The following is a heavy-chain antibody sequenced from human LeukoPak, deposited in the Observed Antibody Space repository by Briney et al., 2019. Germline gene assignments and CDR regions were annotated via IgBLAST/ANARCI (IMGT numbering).Heavy chain of an antibody. CDR3: AREAYNWNVDAFDI. CDR1: GYSINSGYY. D-gene: IGHD1-20*01. Sequence: SETLSLTCTVSGYSINSGYYWGWIRQPPGKGLEWIGSIYHSGSTYYNPSLNSRVTMSLDTSKNQFSLKLTSVTAADTAVYYCAREAYNWNVDAFDIWGQGTMVTVSS. V-gene: IGHV4-38-2*02. CDR2: IYHSGST. J-gene: IGHJ3*02.